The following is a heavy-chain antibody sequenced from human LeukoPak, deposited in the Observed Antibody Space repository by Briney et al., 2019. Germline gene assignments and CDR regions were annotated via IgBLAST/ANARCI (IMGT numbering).Heavy chain of an antibody. CDR3: ARDSSSTWYYFDN. D-gene: IGHD6-13*01. CDR1: GFIFSSYG. V-gene: IGHV3-33*01. Sequence: PGGSLRLSCAASGFIFSSYGMHWVRQAPGKGLEWVTVIWHDGSNKYYADSVEGRFTISRDNSKNTLYLQMDSLRVEDTAVYYCARDSSSTWYYFDNWGQGTLVTVYS. J-gene: IGHJ4*02. CDR2: IWHDGSNK.